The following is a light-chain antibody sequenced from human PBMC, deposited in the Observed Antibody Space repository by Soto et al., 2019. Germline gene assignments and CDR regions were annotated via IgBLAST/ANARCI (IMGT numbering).Light chain of an antibody. Sequence: EIVMTQSPATLSVSPGERATLSCRASQSVSSNLAWYQQKPGQAPRLLIYGASTRATGIPARFSGSVSGTEFTLTISSLQSEDFAIYYCQQYHNWPPITFGQGTRLEIK. J-gene: IGKJ5*01. CDR3: QQYHNWPPIT. V-gene: IGKV3D-15*01. CDR2: GAS. CDR1: QSVSSN.